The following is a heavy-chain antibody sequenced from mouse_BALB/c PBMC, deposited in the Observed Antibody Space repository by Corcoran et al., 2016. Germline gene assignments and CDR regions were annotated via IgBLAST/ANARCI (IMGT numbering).Heavy chain of an antibody. J-gene: IGHJ1*01. CDR2: INPYNDGT. Sequence: EVQLQKSGPELVKPGASVKMSCKASGYTFTSYVMHWVKQKPGQGLEWIGYINPYNDGTKYNEKFKGKATLTSDKSSSTAYMELSSLTSEDYAVYYCARLGGRNWYFDVWGAGTTVTVSS. CDR3: ARLGGRNWYFDV. V-gene: IGHV1S136*01. CDR1: GYTFTSYV.